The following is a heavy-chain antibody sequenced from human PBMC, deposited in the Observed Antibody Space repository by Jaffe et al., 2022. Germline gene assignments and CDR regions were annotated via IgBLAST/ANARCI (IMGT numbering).Heavy chain of an antibody. CDR3: ATIPGVAGRIDY. CDR1: GYSISSGYY. J-gene: IGHJ4*02. D-gene: IGHD6-19*01. Sequence: QVQLQESGPGLVKPSETLSLTCAVSGYSISSGYYWGWIRQPPGKGLEWIGSIYHSGSTYYNPSLKSRVTISVDTSKNQFSLKLSSVTAADTAVYYCATIPGVAGRIDYWGQGTLVTVSS. V-gene: IGHV4-38-2*01. CDR2: IYHSGST.